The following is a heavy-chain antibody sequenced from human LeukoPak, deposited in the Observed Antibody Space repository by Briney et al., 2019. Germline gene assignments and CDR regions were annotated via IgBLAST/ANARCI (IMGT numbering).Heavy chain of an antibody. CDR2: IYHSGST. J-gene: IGHJ4*02. CDR3: ARSDVAGSSYYFDY. CDR1: GYSISSGYY. V-gene: IGHV4-38-2*02. D-gene: IGHD6-19*01. Sequence: SETLSLTCTDSGYSISSGYYWGWIRQPPGKGLEWIGSIYHSGSTYYNPSLKSRVTISVDTSKNQFSLKLSSVTAADTAVYYCARSDVAGSSYYFDYWGQGTLVTVSS.